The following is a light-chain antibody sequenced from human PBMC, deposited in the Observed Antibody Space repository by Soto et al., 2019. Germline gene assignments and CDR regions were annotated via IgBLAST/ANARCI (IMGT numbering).Light chain of an antibody. CDR2: AAS. Sequence: DIQMTHSPSSLSASVEDRVIITCRASQSISNHLNWYQQKPGKAPKLLIFAASSLQSGGPSRFSGSRSGPDFTLTISSLQPEDFATYYCQQSYSSPPTFGQGTKVDIK. J-gene: IGKJ1*01. CDR3: QQSYSSPPT. V-gene: IGKV1-39*01. CDR1: QSISNH.